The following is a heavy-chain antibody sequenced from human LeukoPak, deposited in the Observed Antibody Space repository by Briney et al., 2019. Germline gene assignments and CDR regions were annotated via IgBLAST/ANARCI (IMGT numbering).Heavy chain of an antibody. CDR2: IWYDGSNK. J-gene: IGHJ4*02. CDR1: GFTFRSYG. Sequence: GGSLRLSCAASGFTFRSYGMHWVRQAPGKGLEWVAIIWYDGSNKYYADSVKGRITISRDNSKNKLYLQMNSLRAEDTAVYYCATVRGCGGDCYYIDYWGQGTLVTVSS. V-gene: IGHV3-33*01. D-gene: IGHD2-21*02. CDR3: ATVRGCGGDCYYIDY.